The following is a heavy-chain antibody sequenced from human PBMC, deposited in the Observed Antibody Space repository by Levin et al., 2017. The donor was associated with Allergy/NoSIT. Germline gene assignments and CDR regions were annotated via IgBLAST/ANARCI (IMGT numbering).Heavy chain of an antibody. V-gene: IGHV3-33*01. CDR2: IWYDGSNK. D-gene: IGHD3-10*01. CDR3: ARESGSYYTQYDY. Sequence: PGGSLRLSCAASGFTFSSYGMHWVRQAPGKGLEWVAVIWYDGSNKYYADSVKGRFTISRDNSKNTLYLQMNSLRAEDTAVYYCARESGSYYTQYDYWGQGTLVTVSS. J-gene: IGHJ4*02. CDR1: GFTFSSYG.